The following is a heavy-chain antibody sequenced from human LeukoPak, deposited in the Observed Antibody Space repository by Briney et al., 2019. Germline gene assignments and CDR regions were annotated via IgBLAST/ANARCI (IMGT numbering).Heavy chain of an antibody. CDR1: GYTFTTYD. CDR2: MNPNSGNT. J-gene: IGHJ5*02. D-gene: IGHD1-26*01. Sequence: ASVKVSCKASGYTFTTYDINWVRQATGQGLEWMGWMNPNSGNTGYAQKFQGRVTMTRDTSITTAYMELSSLRSEDTAVYYCARGLGMGATNWFDPWGQGTLVTVSS. CDR3: ARGLGMGATNWFDP. V-gene: IGHV1-8*01.